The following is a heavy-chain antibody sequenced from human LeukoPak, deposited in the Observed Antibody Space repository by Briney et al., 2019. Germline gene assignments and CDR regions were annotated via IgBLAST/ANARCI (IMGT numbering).Heavy chain of an antibody. CDR1: GFTFSSYA. V-gene: IGHV3-23*01. D-gene: IGHD3-22*01. CDR2: ISGSGGST. J-gene: IGHJ4*02. CDR3: AKGLDDSSGYYYEVVD. Sequence: GGSLRLSCAASGFTFSSYAMSWVRQAPGKGLEWVSAISGSGGSTYYADSVKGRFTISRDNSKNTLYLQMNSLRAEDTAVYYCAKGLDDSSGYYYEVVDWGQGTLVTVSS.